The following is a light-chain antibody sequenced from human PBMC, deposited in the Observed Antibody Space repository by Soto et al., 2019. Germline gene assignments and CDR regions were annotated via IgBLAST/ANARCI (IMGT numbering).Light chain of an antibody. CDR1: QSVSSY. CDR2: GAS. CDR3: QQYSNWPPST. V-gene: IGKV3-11*01. J-gene: IGKJ1*01. Sequence: EIVLTQSPATLCLSPGERATLSCRASQSVSSYLAWYQQRPGQALRLLIYGASNRATGIPARFSGSGSGTDFTLTITSLQSEDFAVYYCQQYSNWPPSTFGQGTKVDIK.